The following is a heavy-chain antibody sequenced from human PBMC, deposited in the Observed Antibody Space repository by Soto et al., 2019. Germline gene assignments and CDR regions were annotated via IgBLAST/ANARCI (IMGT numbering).Heavy chain of an antibody. CDR1: GGSVSSGSYY. D-gene: IGHD2-21*01. J-gene: IGHJ6*02. CDR3: ARDLDSVYGMDV. Sequence: SETLSLTCTVSGGSVSSGSYYWSWIRQPPGKGLEWIGYIYYSGSTNYNPSLKSRVTISVDTSKNQFTLKLSSVTAADTAVYYCARDLDSVYGMDVWGQGTTVTVSS. V-gene: IGHV4-61*01. CDR2: IYYSGST.